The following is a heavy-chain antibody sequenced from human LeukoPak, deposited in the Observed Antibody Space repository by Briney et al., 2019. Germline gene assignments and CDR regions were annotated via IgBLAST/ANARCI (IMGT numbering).Heavy chain of an antibody. CDR3: ARRFTMVRGIINYYGMDV. Sequence: SETLSLTCTVSGGSITTYYWSWIRQPPGKGLEWMGYINDSGSANYNPSLKSRVTISVDTSKNQFSLKLSSVTAADTAVYYCARRFTMVRGIINYYGMDVWGQGTTVTVSS. CDR2: INDSGSA. D-gene: IGHD3-10*01. CDR1: GGSITTYY. V-gene: IGHV4-59*01. J-gene: IGHJ6*02.